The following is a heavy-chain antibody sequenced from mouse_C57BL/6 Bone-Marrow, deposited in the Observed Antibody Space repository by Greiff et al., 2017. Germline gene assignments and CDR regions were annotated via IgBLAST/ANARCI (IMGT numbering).Heavy chain of an antibody. CDR1: GYTFTSYD. Sequence: QVQLKQSGPELVKPGASVKLSCTASGYTFTSYDIHWVKQRPGQGLEWIGWIYPRDGSTKYNEKFKGKATLTVDTSSSTAYMELHSLTSENSAVYFCARDDGSRYWYFDVWGTGTTVTVSS. V-gene: IGHV1-85*01. CDR3: ARDDGSRYWYFDV. J-gene: IGHJ1*03. D-gene: IGHD1-1*01. CDR2: IYPRDGST.